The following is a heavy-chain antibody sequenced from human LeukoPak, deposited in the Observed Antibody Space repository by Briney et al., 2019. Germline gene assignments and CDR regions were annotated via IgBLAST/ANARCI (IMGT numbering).Heavy chain of an antibody. CDR1: GFTFSSYA. CDR3: AKDRTNYYGSGSYGDY. J-gene: IGHJ4*02. D-gene: IGHD3-10*01. V-gene: IGHV3-23*01. CDR2: ISGSGGST. Sequence: PGGSLRLSCAASGFTFSSYAMSWVRQAPGKGLEWVSAISGSGGSTYYADSVKGRFTISRDNSKNTLYLQMNSLRAEDTAVYYCAKDRTNYYGSGSYGDYWGRGTLVTVSS.